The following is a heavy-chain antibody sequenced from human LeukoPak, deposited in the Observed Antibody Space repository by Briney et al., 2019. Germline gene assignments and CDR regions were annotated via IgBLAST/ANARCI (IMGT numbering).Heavy chain of an antibody. D-gene: IGHD3-22*01. Sequence: SETLSLTCTVSGGSISSYYGSWIRQPPGKGLEWIGYIYYSGSTNYNPSLKSRVTISVDTSKNQFSLKLSSVTAADTAVYYCARVSRTYDSSGYYLPHCYYFDYWGQGTLVTVSS. V-gene: IGHV4-59*01. CDR2: IYYSGST. CDR3: ARVSRTYDSSGYYLPHCYYFDY. J-gene: IGHJ4*02. CDR1: GGSISSYY.